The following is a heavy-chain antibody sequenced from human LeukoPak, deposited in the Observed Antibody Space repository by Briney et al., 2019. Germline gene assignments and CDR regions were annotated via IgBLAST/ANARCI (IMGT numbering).Heavy chain of an antibody. V-gene: IGHV3-23*01. CDR1: GFTFSSYA. CDR2: ISGSGVDT. CDR3: ARSRGSSWLYYFDY. D-gene: IGHD6-13*01. J-gene: IGHJ4*02. Sequence: PGGSLRLSCAASGFTFSSYAMIWVRQAPGKGLEWVSTISGSGVDTHYADSVKGRFTISRDNSKNTLYLQMNSLRAEDTAVYYCARSRGSSWLYYFDYWGQGTLVTVSS.